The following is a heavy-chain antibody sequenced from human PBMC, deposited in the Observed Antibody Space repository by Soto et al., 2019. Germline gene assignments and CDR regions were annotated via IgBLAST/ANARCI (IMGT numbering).Heavy chain of an antibody. CDR3: ARWWSGSRQGFDP. CDR2: IYYSGST. CDR1: GGSISSGDYY. J-gene: IGHJ5*02. V-gene: IGHV4-31*03. D-gene: IGHD3-3*01. Sequence: PSETLSLTCTVSGGSISSGDYYWSWIRQHPGKCLEWIGYIYYSGSTYYNPSLKSRVTISVDTSKNQFSLKLSSVTAADTAVYYCARWWSGSRQGFDPWGQGTLVTSPQ.